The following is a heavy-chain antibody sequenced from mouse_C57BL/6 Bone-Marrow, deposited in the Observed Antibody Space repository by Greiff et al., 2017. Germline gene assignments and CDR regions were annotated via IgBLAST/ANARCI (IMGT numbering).Heavy chain of an antibody. CDR1: GYTFTSYW. J-gene: IGHJ4*01. D-gene: IGHD1-1*01. Sequence: QVQLQQPGAELVRPGSSVKLSCKASGYTFTSYWMHWVKQRPIQGLEWIGNIDPSDSETHYNQKFKDKATLTVDKSSSTAYMQLSSLTSEDSAVYYCARLSDYYGSPCAMDYWGQGTSVTVSS. V-gene: IGHV1-52*01. CDR2: IDPSDSET. CDR3: ARLSDYYGSPCAMDY.